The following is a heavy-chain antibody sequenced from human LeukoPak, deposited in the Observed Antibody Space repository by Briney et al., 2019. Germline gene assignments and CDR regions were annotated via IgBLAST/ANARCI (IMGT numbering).Heavy chain of an antibody. J-gene: IGHJ4*02. Sequence: SVKVSCKASGFTFTSSAMQWVRQARGQRLEWIGWIVVGSGNTNYAQKFQERVTITRDMSTSTAYMELSSLRSEDTAVYYCARHLSSSWYRGDHRDYYLDYWGQGTLITVSS. CDR2: IVVGSGNT. CDR1: GFTFTSSA. V-gene: IGHV1-58*02. D-gene: IGHD6-13*01. CDR3: ARHLSSSWYRGDHRDYYLDY.